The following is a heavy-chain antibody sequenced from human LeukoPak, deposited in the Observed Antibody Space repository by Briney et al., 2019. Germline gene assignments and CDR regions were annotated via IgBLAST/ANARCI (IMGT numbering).Heavy chain of an antibody. CDR2: INPNSGGT. V-gene: IGHV1-2*06. Sequence: ASVKVSCKASGYTFTSFDFNWVRQAPGQGLEWMGRINPNSGGTNYAQKFQGRVTMTRDTSISTAYMELSRLRSDDTAVYYCARTIRRTAMVPYYFDYWGQGTLVTVSS. CDR3: ARTIRRTAMVPYYFDY. CDR1: GYTFTSFD. J-gene: IGHJ4*02. D-gene: IGHD5-18*01.